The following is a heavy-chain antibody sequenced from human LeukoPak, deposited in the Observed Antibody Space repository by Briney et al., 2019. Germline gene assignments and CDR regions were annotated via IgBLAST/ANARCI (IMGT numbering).Heavy chain of an antibody. J-gene: IGHJ5*02. D-gene: IGHD3-9*01. Sequence: SETLSLTCTVSGGSISSDYWSWIRQPPGKGLEWIGYIYYLGATNYNPSLESRVAISTDTSKTQFSLKVTSVTAADTAVYYCARGGNDILTPYNWFDPWGQGTLVTVSS. CDR2: IYYLGAT. CDR3: ARGGNDILTPYNWFDP. V-gene: IGHV4-59*01. CDR1: GGSISSDY.